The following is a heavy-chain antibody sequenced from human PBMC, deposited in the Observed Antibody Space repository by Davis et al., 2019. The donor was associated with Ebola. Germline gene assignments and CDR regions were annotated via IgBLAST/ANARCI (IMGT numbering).Heavy chain of an antibody. D-gene: IGHD2-15*01. CDR2: INFYTADA. CDR3: ARACGGGSCFSPDF. V-gene: IGHV1-2*06. J-gene: IGHJ4*02. CDR1: GYTFTAYS. Sequence: AASVKVSCKASGYTFTAYSIDWVRQAPGQGLEWMGRINFYTADAEYDQNFQGRITMTRDTSISTAYVELSGLTSDDTAVYYCARACGGGSCFSPDFWGQGTLVTVSS.